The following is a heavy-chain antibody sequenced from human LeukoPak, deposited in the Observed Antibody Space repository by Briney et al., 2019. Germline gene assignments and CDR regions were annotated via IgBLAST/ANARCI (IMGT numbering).Heavy chain of an antibody. CDR3: AREEGNWGDAFDI. D-gene: IGHD7-27*01. Sequence: ASVKVSCKASGYTFTGYYMHWVRQAPGQGLEWMGWISGSNGNTNYAQKLLGRVTMTTDTSTSTAYMELRSLRLDDTAVYYCAREEGNWGDAFDIWGQGTMVTVSS. CDR1: GYTFTGYY. CDR2: ISGSNGNT. J-gene: IGHJ3*02. V-gene: IGHV1-18*04.